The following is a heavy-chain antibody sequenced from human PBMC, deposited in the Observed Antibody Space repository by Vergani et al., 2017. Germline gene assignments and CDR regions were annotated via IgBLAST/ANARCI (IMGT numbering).Heavy chain of an antibody. Sequence: QVQLVQSGAEVKKPGSSVKVSCKASGGTFSSYAISWVRQAPGQGLEWMGWISAYNGNTNYAQKPQGRVTMTTDTATSTAYMELRSLRSDDTAVYYCARRYRGFAAMDNWFDPWGQGTLVTVSS. CDR1: GGTFSSYA. D-gene: IGHD5-18*01. J-gene: IGHJ5*02. CDR3: ARRYRGFAAMDNWFDP. CDR2: ISAYNGNT. V-gene: IGHV1-18*01.